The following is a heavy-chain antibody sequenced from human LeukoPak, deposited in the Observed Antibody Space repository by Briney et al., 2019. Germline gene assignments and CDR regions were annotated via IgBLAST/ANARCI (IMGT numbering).Heavy chain of an antibody. J-gene: IGHJ4*02. Sequence: KAGGSLRLSCAASGFTFSSYSMNWVRQAPGKGLEWVSSISSSSSYIYYADSVKGRFTISRDNAKNSLYLQMNSLRAEDTAVYYCARVVTTPPSYYFDYWGQGTLVTVSS. V-gene: IGHV3-21*04. D-gene: IGHD3-22*01. CDR3: ARVVTTPPSYYFDY. CDR1: GFTFSSYS. CDR2: ISSSSSYI.